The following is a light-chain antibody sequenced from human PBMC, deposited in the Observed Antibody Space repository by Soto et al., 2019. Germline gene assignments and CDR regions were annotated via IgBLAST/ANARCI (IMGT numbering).Light chain of an antibody. CDR1: SSDVGGYNY. CDR3: SSYTTSSPHVL. Sequence: ALTQPASVSGSPGQSITISCTGTSSDVGGYNYVSWYQQHPGKGPKLMIYDVSDRPSGVSNRFSGSKSGNTASLTISGLRAEDEADYYCSSYTTSSPHVLFGGGTKVTVL. CDR2: DVS. J-gene: IGLJ2*01. V-gene: IGLV2-14*03.